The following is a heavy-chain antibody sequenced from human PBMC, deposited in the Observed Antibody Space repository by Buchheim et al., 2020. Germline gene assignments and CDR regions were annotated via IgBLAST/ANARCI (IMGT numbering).Heavy chain of an antibody. J-gene: IGHJ5*02. V-gene: IGHV3-30*18. CDR1: GFTFSSYG. CDR3: AKDRVFDP. Sequence: VYLLESGGGLIQPGGSLRLSCAASGFTFSSYGMHWVRQAPGKGLEWVAVISYDGSNKYYADSVKGRFTISRDNSKNKLYLQMNSLRAEDTAVYYCAKDRVFDPWGQGTL. CDR2: ISYDGSNK.